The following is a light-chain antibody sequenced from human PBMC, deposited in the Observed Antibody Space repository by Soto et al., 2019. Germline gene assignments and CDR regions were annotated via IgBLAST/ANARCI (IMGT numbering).Light chain of an antibody. Sequence: QSALTQPPSASGSPGQSVTISCTGTSSDVGGYNYVSWYQQHPGKAPKLMIYEVSKRPSGVPDRFSGSRSGNTASLTLSGLQAEDEADYYCSSHGGSNNLVFGGGTKLTVL. V-gene: IGLV2-8*01. CDR2: EVS. J-gene: IGLJ3*02. CDR3: SSHGGSNNLV. CDR1: SSDVGGYNY.